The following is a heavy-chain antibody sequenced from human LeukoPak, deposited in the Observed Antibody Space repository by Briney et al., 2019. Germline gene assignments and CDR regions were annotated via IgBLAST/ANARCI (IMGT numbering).Heavy chain of an antibody. CDR2: INTDGSST. CDR3: ARGPDGSGWYRVDYYYYYMDV. V-gene: IGHV3-74*01. J-gene: IGHJ6*03. Sequence: GGSLRLSCAASGFTFSSYWMHWVRQVPGKGLVWVSRINTDGSSTSYADSVKGRFTISRDNAKNSLYLQMNSLRAEDTAVYYCARGPDGSGWYRVDYYYYYMDVWGKGTTVTVSS. CDR1: GFTFSSYW. D-gene: IGHD6-19*01.